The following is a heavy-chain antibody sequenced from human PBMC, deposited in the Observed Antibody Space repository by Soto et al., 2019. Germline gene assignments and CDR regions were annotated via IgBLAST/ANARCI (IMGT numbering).Heavy chain of an antibody. CDR2: ISSSSSTI. CDR1: GFTFSSYS. V-gene: IGHV3-48*02. J-gene: IGHJ5*02. D-gene: IGHD2-15*01. CDR3: ARESPADTVVKPLGWFDP. Sequence: GGSLRLSCAASGFTFSSYSMNWVRQAPGKGLEWVSYISSSSSTIYYADSVKGRFTISRDNVKNSLYLQMNSLRDEDTALYYCARESPADTVVKPLGWFDPWGQGTLVTVSS.